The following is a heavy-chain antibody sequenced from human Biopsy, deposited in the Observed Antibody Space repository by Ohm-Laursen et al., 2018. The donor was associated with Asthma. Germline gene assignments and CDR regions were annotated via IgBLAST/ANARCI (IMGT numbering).Heavy chain of an antibody. CDR2: IYSSGDT. CDR1: GGSISSDDYY. V-gene: IGHV4-30-4*01. CDR3: ARDRAMISET. Sequence: TLSLTCTVSGGSISSDDYYWSWIRQAPGKGLEWIAYIYSSGDTYHSPSLKSRVSISLDTSKNQFSLRLTSVTAADTAVYYCARDRAMISETWGQGTLVTVSS. D-gene: IGHD3-22*01. J-gene: IGHJ5*02.